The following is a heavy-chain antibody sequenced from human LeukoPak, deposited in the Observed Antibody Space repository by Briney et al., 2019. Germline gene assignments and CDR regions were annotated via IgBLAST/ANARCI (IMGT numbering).Heavy chain of an antibody. J-gene: IGHJ4*02. CDR2: INHSGST. D-gene: IGHD3-9*01. CDR3: ARGHDILTGFVGRHNGFDY. Sequence: SETPSLTCTVSGGSISSSSYYWGWIRQPPGKGLEWIGEINHSGSTNYNPSLKSRVTISVDTSKNQFSLKLSSVTAADTAVYYCARGHDILTGFVGRHNGFDYWGQGTLVTVSS. V-gene: IGHV4-39*07. CDR1: GGSISSSSYY.